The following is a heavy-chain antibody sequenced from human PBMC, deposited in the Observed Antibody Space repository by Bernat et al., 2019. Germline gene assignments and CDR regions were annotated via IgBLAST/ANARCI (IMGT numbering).Heavy chain of an antibody. CDR2: IWYDGSNK. CDR3: AREGNDILTEWGMDV. J-gene: IGHJ6*02. Sequence: QVQLVESGGGVVQPGRSLRLSCAASGFTFSSYGMHWVRQAPGNGLEWVAVIWYDGSNKYYADSVKGRFTISRDNSKNTLYLQMNSLRAEDTAVYYCAREGNDILTEWGMDVWGQGTTVTVSS. D-gene: IGHD3-9*01. CDR1: GFTFSSYG. V-gene: IGHV3-33*01.